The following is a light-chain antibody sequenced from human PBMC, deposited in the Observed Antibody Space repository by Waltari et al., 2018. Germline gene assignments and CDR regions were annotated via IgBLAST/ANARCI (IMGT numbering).Light chain of an antibody. CDR3: QAWDGDTGYV. CDR2: QDS. CDR1: NLEDRY. Sequence: SYELTQPPSVSVSPGQTASITCSGDNLEDRYAFWSQHRPGQSPVLVIFQDSKRPSGIPERFSGSSSGNTATLTISGSQPMDEADYYCQAWDGDTGYVFGAGTRVTVL. V-gene: IGLV3-1*01. J-gene: IGLJ1*01.